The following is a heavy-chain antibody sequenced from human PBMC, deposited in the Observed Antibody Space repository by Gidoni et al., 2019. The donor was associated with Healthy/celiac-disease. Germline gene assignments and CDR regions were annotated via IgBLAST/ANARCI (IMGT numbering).Heavy chain of an antibody. CDR3: ARLGDGYNYWFDP. Sequence: EVQLVQSGAEVKKPGESLKIYCKGSGYSCTSYWIGWVRQMPGKGLEWMGIIYPVDSDTRYSPSFHVQVTISADKSISTAYLQWSSLKASDTAMYYCARLGDGYNYWFDPWGQGTLVTVSS. V-gene: IGHV5-51*01. D-gene: IGHD5-12*01. J-gene: IGHJ5*02. CDR1: GYSCTSYW. CDR2: IYPVDSDT.